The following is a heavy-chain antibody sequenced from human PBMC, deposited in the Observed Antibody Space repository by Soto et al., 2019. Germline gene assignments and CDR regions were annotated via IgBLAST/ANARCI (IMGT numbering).Heavy chain of an antibody. CDR1: GFPFSSYA. J-gene: IGHJ3*02. CDR3: AKGGYYSLFDS. V-gene: IGHV3-23*01. D-gene: IGHD3-16*01. Sequence: GGSLRLSCVASGFPFSSYAMSWVRQTPGKGLEWVSGISGSGGRTYYADSVKGRFTISRDNSNNTLSLQMHILRLEDTAVYFCAKGGYYSLFDSWGQGTMVTVSS. CDR2: ISGSGGRT.